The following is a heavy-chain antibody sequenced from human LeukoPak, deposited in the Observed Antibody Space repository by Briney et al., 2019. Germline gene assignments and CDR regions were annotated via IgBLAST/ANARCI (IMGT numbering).Heavy chain of an antibody. CDR3: ARGHDYFDY. Sequence: SETLSLTCTVSGGSISSYYWSWIRQPPGKGLEWIGYIYYSGNTYYNPSLQSRVTISVDTSKNQFSLNLSSVTAADTAVFYCARGHDYFDYWGQGTLVTVSS. J-gene: IGHJ4*02. V-gene: IGHV4-59*08. CDR2: IYYSGNT. CDR1: GGSISSYY.